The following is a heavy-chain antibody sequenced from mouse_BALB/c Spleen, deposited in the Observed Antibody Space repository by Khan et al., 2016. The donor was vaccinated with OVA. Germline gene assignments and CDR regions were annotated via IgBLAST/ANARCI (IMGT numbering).Heavy chain of an antibody. Sequence: QVQLKQSGAELAKPGASVKMSCKASGYTFTNYWMHWVKQRPGQGLEWIGYIDPTTGYTEYNQKFKDKATLTADKSSSTAYMQLSSLTSEDSAGYYCTSQGSTYTWFGYWGQGTLVTVSA. D-gene: IGHD1-1*01. CDR2: IDPTTGYT. V-gene: IGHV1-7*01. CDR1: GYTFTNYW. CDR3: TSQGSTYTWFGY. J-gene: IGHJ3*01.